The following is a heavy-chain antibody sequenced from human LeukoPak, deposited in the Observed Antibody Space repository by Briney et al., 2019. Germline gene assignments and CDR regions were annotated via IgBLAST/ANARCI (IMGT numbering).Heavy chain of an antibody. V-gene: IGHV4-38-2*01. D-gene: IGHD6-13*01. CDR1: GYSISSGYY. J-gene: IGHJ4*02. CDR2: IYHSGST. Sequence: SETLSLTCAVSGYSISSGYYWDWIRQPPGKGLEWIGSIYHSGSTYYNPSLKSRVTISVDTSKNQFSLKLSSVTAADTAVYYCAKTYSSSWYADFDYWGQGTLVTVSS. CDR3: AKTYSSSWYADFDY.